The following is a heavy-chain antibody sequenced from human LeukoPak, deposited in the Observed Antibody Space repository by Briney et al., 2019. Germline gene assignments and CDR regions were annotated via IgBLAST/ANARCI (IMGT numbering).Heavy chain of an antibody. CDR1: GGSISSSNYY. Sequence: SETLSLTCTVSGGSISSSNYYWGWIRQPPGKGLEWIGSIDYSGNTYYNPSLKSRLTISVDTSKNQFSLKLTSVTAADTAIYYCAREGFTYYYGSGAFDPWGQGTLVTVSS. J-gene: IGHJ5*02. D-gene: IGHD3-10*01. V-gene: IGHV4-39*07. CDR3: AREGFTYYYGSGAFDP. CDR2: IDYSGNT.